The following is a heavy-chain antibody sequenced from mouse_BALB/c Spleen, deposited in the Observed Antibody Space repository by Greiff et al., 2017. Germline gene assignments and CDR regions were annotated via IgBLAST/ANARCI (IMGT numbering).Heavy chain of an antibody. Sequence: QVQLQQSGPELVKPGASVKMSCKASGYTFTSYYIHWVKQRPGQGLEWIGWIYPGDGSTKYNEKFKGKTTLTADKSSSTAYMLLSSLTSEDSAIYFCARSYYDYDWNAMDYWGQGTSVTVSS. D-gene: IGHD2-4*01. CDR1: GYTFTSYY. CDR3: ARSYYDYDWNAMDY. CDR2: IYPGDGST. J-gene: IGHJ4*01. V-gene: IGHV1S56*01.